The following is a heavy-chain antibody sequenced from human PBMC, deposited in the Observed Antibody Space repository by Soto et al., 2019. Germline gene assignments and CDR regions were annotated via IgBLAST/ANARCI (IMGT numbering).Heavy chain of an antibody. CDR3: AKDPWYYGSGRPTWFDP. J-gene: IGHJ5*02. CDR2: ISGSGGST. D-gene: IGHD3-10*01. Sequence: PGGSLRLCCAASVFTFSGYAMSWVRQAPGKGLEWVSAISGSGGSTYYADSVKGRFTISRDNSKNTLYLQMNSLRAEDTAVYYCAKDPWYYGSGRPTWFDPWGPGTLVTVSS. CDR1: VFTFSGYA. V-gene: IGHV3-23*01.